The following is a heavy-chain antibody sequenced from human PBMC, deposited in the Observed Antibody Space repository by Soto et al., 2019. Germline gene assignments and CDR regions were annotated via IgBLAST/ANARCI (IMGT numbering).Heavy chain of an antibody. Sequence: QVQLVESGGGVVQPGRSLRLSCAASGFTFSSYGMHWVRQAPGKGLEWVAVISYDGSNKYYADSVKGRFTISRDNSKNTLYLQMNSLRAEDTAVYYCAKDQIPEWELGGHFDYWGQGTLVTVSS. CDR2: ISYDGSNK. CDR1: GFTFSSYG. V-gene: IGHV3-30*18. J-gene: IGHJ4*02. CDR3: AKDQIPEWELGGHFDY. D-gene: IGHD1-26*01.